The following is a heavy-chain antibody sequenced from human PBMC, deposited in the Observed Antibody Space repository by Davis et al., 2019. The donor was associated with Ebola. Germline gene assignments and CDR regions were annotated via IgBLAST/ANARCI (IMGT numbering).Heavy chain of an antibody. D-gene: IGHD5-24*01. CDR2: IIPIFGTA. Sequence: SVKVSCKASGGTFSSYAISWVRQAPGQGLEWMGGIIPIFGTANYAQKFQGRVTITADESTSTAYMELSSLRSEDTAVYYCAREGVADGYNYRAFGYWGQGTLVTVSS. V-gene: IGHV1-69*13. CDR3: AREGVADGYNYRAFGY. CDR1: GGTFSSYA. J-gene: IGHJ4*02.